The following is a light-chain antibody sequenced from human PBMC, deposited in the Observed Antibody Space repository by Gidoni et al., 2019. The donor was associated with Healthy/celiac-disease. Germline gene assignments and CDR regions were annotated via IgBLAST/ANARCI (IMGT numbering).Light chain of an antibody. J-gene: IGKJ1*01. CDR1: QSISNW. V-gene: IGKV1-5*01. CDR2: DAS. Sequence: DIQMTQSPSTLSASVGNRVTITCRASQSISNWLAWYQQKPGKAPNLLIYDASSLESGVPSRFSGSGSGTEFTLTISSLQPDDFATYYCQQYNSYSGTVGQGTKVEIK. CDR3: QQYNSYSGT.